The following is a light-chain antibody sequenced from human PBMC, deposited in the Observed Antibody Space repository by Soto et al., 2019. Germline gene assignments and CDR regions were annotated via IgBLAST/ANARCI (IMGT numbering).Light chain of an antibody. CDR3: HQYSRSPIFT. CDR2: AAS. V-gene: IGKV3-20*01. J-gene: IGKJ3*01. Sequence: EIVLTQSPATLSLSPGERATLSCRASRSVASNYLAWYQKRPGQAPRLLIYAASTRAAGIPDRFTGSGSGTDFTLTISRLEPEDFAVFFCHQYSRSPIFTFGPGTTVDIK. CDR1: RSVASNY.